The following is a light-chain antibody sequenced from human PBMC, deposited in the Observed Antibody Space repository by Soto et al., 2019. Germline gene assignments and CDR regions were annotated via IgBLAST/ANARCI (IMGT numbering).Light chain of an antibody. CDR2: GAS. CDR3: EGHCTYPGT. CDR1: QSVSSN. J-gene: IGKJ1*01. Sequence: ETMWTQKHGTLSVSPWEIDPGGFRASQSVSSNLAWYQQKPGQAPRLLIYGASTRATGIPARFSCCEYKTEYDLGLRCRHSGEFATPICEGHCTYPGTFGRGTKVDIK. V-gene: IGKV3-15*01.